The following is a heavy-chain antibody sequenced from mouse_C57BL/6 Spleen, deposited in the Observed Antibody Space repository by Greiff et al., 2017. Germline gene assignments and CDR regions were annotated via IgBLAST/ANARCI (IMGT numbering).Heavy chain of an antibody. D-gene: IGHD2-1*01. J-gene: IGHJ2*01. CDR2: FYPGSGSI. Sequence: QVQLQQSGAELVKPGASVKLSCKASGYTFTEYTIHWVKQRSGQGLEWIGCFYPGSGSIKYNEKFKDKATLTADKYSSTVYMELSRMTSEDSAVYFCARHERYGNYYFDDWGQGTTLTVSS. CDR3: ARHERYGNYYFDD. V-gene: IGHV1-62-2*01. CDR1: GYTFTEYT.